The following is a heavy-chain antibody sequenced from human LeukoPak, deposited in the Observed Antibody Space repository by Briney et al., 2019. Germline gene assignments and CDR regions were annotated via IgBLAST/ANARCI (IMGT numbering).Heavy chain of an antibody. CDR2: ISDDGSNK. D-gene: IGHD2-2*01. J-gene: IGHJ4*02. CDR3: AKDQGYEEAMTRVYFDY. V-gene: IGHV3-30*18. Sequence: PWGSLRLPCAGSGFTVSNYGMHLVCQAPGKGLEWVADISDDGSNKYYADSVKGRFTISRDNSKNTLYLQMNSLRAEDTAVYYCAKDQGYEEAMTRVYFDYWGQGTLGTVSS. CDR1: GFTVSNYG.